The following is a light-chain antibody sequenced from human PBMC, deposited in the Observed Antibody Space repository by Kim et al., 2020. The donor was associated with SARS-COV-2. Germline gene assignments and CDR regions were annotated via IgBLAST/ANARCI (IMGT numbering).Light chain of an antibody. Sequence: APGKMARMSCGGNNIGEYRVPWYQQKPGQAPILVIYYDNLRPSGIPVRFSGSNSGNTVTLTISRVEAGDEAEYYCQVWDSGADRVVFGGGTQLTVL. V-gene: IGLV3-21*04. CDR1: NIGEYR. CDR2: YDN. J-gene: IGLJ2*01. CDR3: QVWDSGADRVV.